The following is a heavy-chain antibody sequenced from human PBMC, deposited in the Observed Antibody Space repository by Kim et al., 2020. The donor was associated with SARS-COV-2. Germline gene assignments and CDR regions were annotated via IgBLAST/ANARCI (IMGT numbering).Heavy chain of an antibody. Sequence: SETLSLTCAVYGGSFSGYYWSWIRQPPGKGLEWIGEINHSGSTNYNPSLKSRVTISVDTSKNQFSLKLSSVTAADTAVYYCARGSSSITIFGVVIDTDDWFHPWGQGTLVTVSS. D-gene: IGHD3-3*01. CDR2: INHSGST. J-gene: IGHJ5*02. CDR1: GGSFSGYY. CDR3: ARGSSSITIFGVVIDTDDWFHP. V-gene: IGHV4-34*01.